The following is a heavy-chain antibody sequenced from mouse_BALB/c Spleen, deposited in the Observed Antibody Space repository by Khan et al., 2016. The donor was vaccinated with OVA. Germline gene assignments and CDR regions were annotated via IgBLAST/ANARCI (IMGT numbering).Heavy chain of an antibody. CDR3: SRNHDYDEGLAY. CDR2: IWSGGST. D-gene: IGHD2-4*01. J-gene: IGHJ3*01. V-gene: IGHV2-2*02. CDR1: GFSLTRYG. Sequence: QVQLKQSGLGLVQPSQSLSITCKVSGFSLTRYGVHWVRQSPGKGLEWLGVIWSGGSTDYNAAFISRMSISKVNSYSQVFFKMSSLQANDTAVYYCSRNHDYDEGLAYWGQGTLVTVSA.